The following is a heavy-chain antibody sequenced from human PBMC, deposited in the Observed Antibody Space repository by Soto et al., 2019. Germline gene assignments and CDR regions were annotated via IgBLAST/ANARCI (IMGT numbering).Heavy chain of an antibody. D-gene: IGHD3-9*01. CDR3: ARAGSTMYRLHPHFDY. J-gene: IGHJ4*02. Sequence: SQTLSLTCAISGDSVSTNSGAWNWIRPSPSRGLEWLGRTFYRSRWYSDYADSVKGRININSDTSKNQFSLQLSSVTPEDTAVYYCARAGSTMYRLHPHFDYWGQGTLVTVSS. CDR1: GDSVSTNSGA. V-gene: IGHV6-1*01. CDR2: TFYRSRWYS.